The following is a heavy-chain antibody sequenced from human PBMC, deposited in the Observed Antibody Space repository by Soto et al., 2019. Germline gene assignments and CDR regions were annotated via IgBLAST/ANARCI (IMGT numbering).Heavy chain of an antibody. Sequence: EVQLVESGGGLVQPGGSLRLSCEGSGFTFSGHYMDWVRQAPGKGLEWLGRIRNKPNGHTTAYAASGKGRFTISRDDSKILVYLQMNSLKSEDTALYYCSTTVITAPLFEYWGQGTLVAVSS. CDR2: IRNKPNGHTT. J-gene: IGHJ4*02. V-gene: IGHV3-72*01. CDR1: GFTFSGHY. D-gene: IGHD2-21*02. CDR3: STTVITAPLFEY.